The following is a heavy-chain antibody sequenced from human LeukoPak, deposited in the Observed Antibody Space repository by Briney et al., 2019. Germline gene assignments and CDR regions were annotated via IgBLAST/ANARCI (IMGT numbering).Heavy chain of an antibody. J-gene: IGHJ5*02. V-gene: IGHV3-21*01. D-gene: IGHD2-2*02. CDR3: ARVGYCSSTSCYTDNWFDP. CDR1: GFTFSSYS. Sequence: GSLRLSCAASGFTFSSYSMNWVRQAPGKGLEWVSSISSSSSYIYYADSVKGRFTISRDNAKNSLYLQMNSLRAEDTAVYYRARVGYCSSTSCYTDNWFDPWGQGTLVTVSS. CDR2: ISSSSSYI.